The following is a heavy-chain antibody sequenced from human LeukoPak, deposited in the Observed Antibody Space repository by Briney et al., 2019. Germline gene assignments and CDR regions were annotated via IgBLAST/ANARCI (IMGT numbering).Heavy chain of an antibody. CDR3: ARSGSGYL. V-gene: IGHV4-59*12. J-gene: IGHJ4*02. CDR2: IYYSGST. CDR1: GGSISSYY. D-gene: IGHD3-22*01. Sequence: SETLSLTCTVSGGSISSYYWSWIRQPPGKGLEWIGYIYYSGSTNYNPSLKSRVTISVDTSKDQFSLKLSSVTAADTAVYYCARSGSGYLWGQGTLVTVSS.